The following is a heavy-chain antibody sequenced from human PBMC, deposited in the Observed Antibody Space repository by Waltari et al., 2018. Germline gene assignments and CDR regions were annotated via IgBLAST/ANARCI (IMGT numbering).Heavy chain of an antibody. CDR1: GGTFSNHG. CDR2: IIPNLEIA. CDR3: ATSLHVTGTTAAFDI. J-gene: IGHJ3*02. V-gene: IGHV1-69*04. Sequence: QVQLVQSGAEVKKPGSSVKVSCKASGGTFSNHGISWVRQAPGQGPEWMGGIIPNLEIANYAQNFQGRVTISADESTSTAYMELSSLRSDDTALYYCATSLHVTGTTAAFDIWGQGTMVTVSS. D-gene: IGHD1-20*01.